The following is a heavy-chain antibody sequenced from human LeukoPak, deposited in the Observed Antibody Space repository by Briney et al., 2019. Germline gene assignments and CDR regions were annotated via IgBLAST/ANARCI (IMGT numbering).Heavy chain of an antibody. CDR3: ARGMVAANYYFDY. V-gene: IGHV3-21*01. D-gene: IGHD2-15*01. CDR1: GFTFSSYS. CDR2: ISSVDTYI. J-gene: IGHJ4*02. Sequence: PGGSLRLSCAASGFTFSSYSMNWVRQAPGKGLEWVSSISSVDTYIYYADSVKGRFTISRDNAKNSLYLQMNSLRAEDTAVYYCARGMVAANYYFDYWGQGTLVTVSS.